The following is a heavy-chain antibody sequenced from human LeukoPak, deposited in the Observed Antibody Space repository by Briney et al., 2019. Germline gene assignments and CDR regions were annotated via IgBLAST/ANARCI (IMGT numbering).Heavy chain of an antibody. D-gene: IGHD6-19*01. CDR2: ITRSSGTI. CDR1: GFTFAAYT. V-gene: IGHV3-48*02. CDR3: ARKDGGQWYFDY. Sequence: GTSLILSCATSGFTFAAYTMIWVRQAPGKGLEWVAYITRSSGTIYYADPVKGRLTISRDDAKNSLYLQMNSLRDEDTAFYYCARKDGGQWYFDYWGQGTLVTVSS. J-gene: IGHJ4*02.